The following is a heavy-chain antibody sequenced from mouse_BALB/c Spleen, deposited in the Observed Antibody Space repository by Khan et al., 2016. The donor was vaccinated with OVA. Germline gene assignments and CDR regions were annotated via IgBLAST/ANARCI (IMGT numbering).Heavy chain of an antibody. J-gene: IGHJ2*01. Sequence: VQLKESGPGLVKPSQSLSLTCTVTGYSITSGYGWNWIRQFPGNQLEWMGYISYSGSTTYNPSLKSRISLPRDTSKNQFFLQLNSVTTEDTATYYCARTARIKYWGQGTTLTVSS. CDR1: GYSITSGYG. CDR2: ISYSGST. CDR3: ARTARIKY. V-gene: IGHV3-2*02. D-gene: IGHD1-2*01.